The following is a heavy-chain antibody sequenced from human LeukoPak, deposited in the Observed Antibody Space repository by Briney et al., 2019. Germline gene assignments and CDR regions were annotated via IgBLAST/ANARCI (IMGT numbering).Heavy chain of an antibody. CDR1: GGSISSYF. J-gene: IGHJ4*02. Sequence: SETLSLTCTVSGGSISSYFWNWIRQPPGKGLEWIGYISYTGSSNYNPSLKSRVTISVDTSKNQFSLKMSSVTAADTAVYYCARGVDANSPVQIVLWGQGTLVTVSS. CDR3: ARGVDANSPVQIVL. D-gene: IGHD1-1*01. CDR2: ISYTGSS. V-gene: IGHV4-59*01.